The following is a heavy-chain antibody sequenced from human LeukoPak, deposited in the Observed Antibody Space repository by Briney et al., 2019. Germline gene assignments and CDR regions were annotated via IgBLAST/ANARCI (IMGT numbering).Heavy chain of an antibody. CDR2: FDPEDGET. V-gene: IGHV1-24*01. CDR3: ATGMSCSGGSCYYESYYGMDV. J-gene: IGHJ6*02. Sequence: ASVKVSCTVSGYTLTELSMHWVRQAPGKGLEWMGGFDPEDGETIYAQKFQGRVTMTEDTSTDTAYMELSSLRSEDTAVYYCATGMSCSGGSCYYESYYGMDVWGQGTTVTVSS. D-gene: IGHD2-15*01. CDR1: GYTLTELS.